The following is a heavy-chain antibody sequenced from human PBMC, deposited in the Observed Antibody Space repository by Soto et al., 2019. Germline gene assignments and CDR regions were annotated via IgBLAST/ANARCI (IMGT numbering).Heavy chain of an antibody. V-gene: IGHV1-2*02. Sequence: QVQLVQSGAEVKKPGASVKVSCKASEHTFTNFYIHWVRQAPGQGLECVGWINPNSGGTNYAQKFQGRVTMSRDTSINTAYMELRWLRSEDTAVYYCTREGGGIAAAGAGNDAFDIWGQGTKVTVSS. D-gene: IGHD6-13*01. CDR2: INPNSGGT. J-gene: IGHJ3*02. CDR1: EHTFTNFY. CDR3: TREGGGIAAAGAGNDAFDI.